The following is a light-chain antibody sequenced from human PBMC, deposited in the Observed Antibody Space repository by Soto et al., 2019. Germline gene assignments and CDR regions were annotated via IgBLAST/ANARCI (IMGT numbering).Light chain of an antibody. CDR1: QSVRSN. CDR2: SVS. J-gene: IGKJ2*01. Sequence: EIVMTQSPAILSVSPGEGVTLSCRASQSVRSNLAWYQQRPGQAPRLLIYSVSIRATGIPARFTGSGSGTEFTLTISSLQPEDFAVYYCQQYGHWPPYTFGQGTKLEIK. CDR3: QQYGHWPPYT. V-gene: IGKV3D-15*01.